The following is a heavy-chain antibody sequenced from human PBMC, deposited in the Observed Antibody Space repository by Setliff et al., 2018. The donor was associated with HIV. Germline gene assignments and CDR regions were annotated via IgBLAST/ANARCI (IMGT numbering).Heavy chain of an antibody. CDR1: GGSISSYY. CDR3: ARDNYYDSSGIDY. J-gene: IGHJ4*02. D-gene: IGHD3-22*01. CDR2: IFYSGST. Sequence: SETLSLTCTVSGGSISSYYWSWIRRPPGKGLEWIGYIFYSGSTNYNPSLKSRVTISVDTSKSQFSLKLSSVTAADTAVYYCARDNYYDSSGIDYWGQGTLVTVSS. V-gene: IGHV4-59*01.